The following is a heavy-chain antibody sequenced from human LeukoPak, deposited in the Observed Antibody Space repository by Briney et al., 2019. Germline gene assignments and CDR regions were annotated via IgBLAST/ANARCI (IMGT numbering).Heavy chain of an antibody. V-gene: IGHV3-21*01. D-gene: IGHD1-7*01. CDR3: ARNYGADAFDI. Sequence: PGGSLRLSCAASGFTFTDYGMNWARQAPGKGLEWVSSISTSSNHIYYADSVKGRFTISRDNAKNSLYLQMNSLRAEDTAVYYCARNYGADAFDIWGQGTMVTVS. J-gene: IGHJ3*02. CDR1: GFTFTDYG. CDR2: ISTSSNHI.